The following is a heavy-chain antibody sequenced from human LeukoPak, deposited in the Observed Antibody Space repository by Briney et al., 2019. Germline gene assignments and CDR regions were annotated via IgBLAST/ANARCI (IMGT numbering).Heavy chain of an antibody. CDR3: ARMAQPVRILDY. CDR1: GGSISSYY. Sequence: SETLSLTCTVSGGSISSYYWSWIRQPPGKGLEWIGYIYYSGSTNYNPSLKSRVTISVDTSKNQFSLKLSSVTAAGTAVYYCARMAQPVRILDYWGQGTLVTVSS. CDR2: IYYSGST. D-gene: IGHD3-10*01. J-gene: IGHJ4*02. V-gene: IGHV4-59*01.